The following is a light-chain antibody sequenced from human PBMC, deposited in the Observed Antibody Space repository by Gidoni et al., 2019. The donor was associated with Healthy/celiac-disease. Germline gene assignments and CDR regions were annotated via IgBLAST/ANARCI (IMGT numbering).Light chain of an antibody. J-gene: IGKJ2*01. CDR3: QQYGSSLYT. CDR1: QSGSSSY. V-gene: IGKV3-20*01. CDR2: GAS. Sequence: DIVLTHSPVTLSLSPGERATLSCRASQSGSSSYLAWYQQKPGQAPRLLIYGASSRATGIPDRFSGSGSGTDFTLTISRLEPEDFAVYYCQQYGSSLYTFGQGTKLEIK.